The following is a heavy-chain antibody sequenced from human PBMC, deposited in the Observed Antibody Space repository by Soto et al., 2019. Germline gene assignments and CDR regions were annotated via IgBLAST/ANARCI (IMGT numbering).Heavy chain of an antibody. Sequence: EMQLLESGGGLVQPGGSLRISCAASGFTFSNYAMIWVRQAPGKGLEWVSGISGSLSGIGDPTFYANSVRGRFSISRDNSKNTLYLQMNTLRVEDTAMYYCAKVGGTAHPPIPVDYWGQGTLVTVSS. V-gene: IGHV3-23*01. CDR1: GFTFSNYA. D-gene: IGHD2-2*02. CDR2: ISGSLSGIGDPT. CDR3: AKVGGTAHPPIPVDY. J-gene: IGHJ4*02.